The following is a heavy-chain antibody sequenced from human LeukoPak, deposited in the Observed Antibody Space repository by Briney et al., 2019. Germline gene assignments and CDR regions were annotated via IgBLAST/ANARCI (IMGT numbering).Heavy chain of an antibody. V-gene: IGHV3-23*01. D-gene: IGHD2-15*01. CDR2: ISGSGGST. CDR1: GFTFSSYG. Sequence: GGSLRLSCAASGFTFSSYGMSWVRQAPGKGLEWVSAISGSGGSTYYADSVKGRFTISRDNSKNTLYLQMNSLRAEDTAVYYCARDFPCSGGSCYLGSLTLDYWGQGTLVTVSS. J-gene: IGHJ4*02. CDR3: ARDFPCSGGSCYLGSLTLDY.